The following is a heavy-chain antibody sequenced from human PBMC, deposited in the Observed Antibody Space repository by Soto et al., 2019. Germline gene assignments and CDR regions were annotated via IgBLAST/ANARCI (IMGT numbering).Heavy chain of an antibody. J-gene: IGHJ6*02. CDR3: ARCIQVDYYYRMDV. CDR1: GYTFYSHS. D-gene: IGHD5-18*01. CDR2: INADYGNT. V-gene: IGHV1-18*01. Sequence: QAQLVQSGAEVRKPGASVKVSCKASGYTFYSHSISWVRQAPGQGLEWMGRINADYGNTQYAQKLRGRVTMTTDTSTTTVYMELTNLRSDDTAVYYCARCIQVDYYYRMDVWGQGTTVTVSS.